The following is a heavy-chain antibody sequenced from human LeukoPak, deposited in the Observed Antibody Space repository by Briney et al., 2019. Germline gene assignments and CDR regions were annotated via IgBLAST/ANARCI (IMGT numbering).Heavy chain of an antibody. CDR1: GGSFSGYY. V-gene: IGHV4-34*01. CDR3: ACLTTADAFDI. Sequence: SETLSLTCAVYGGSFSGYYWSWIRQPPGKGLEWIGEINHSGSTDYNPSLKSRVTISVDTSKNQFSLKLSSVTAADTAVYYCACLTTADAFDIWGQGTMVTVSS. D-gene: IGHD3-22*01. CDR2: INHSGST. J-gene: IGHJ3*02.